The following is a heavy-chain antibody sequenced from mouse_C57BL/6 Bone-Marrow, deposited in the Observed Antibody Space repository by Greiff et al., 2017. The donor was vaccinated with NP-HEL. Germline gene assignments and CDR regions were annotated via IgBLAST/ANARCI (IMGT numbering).Heavy chain of an antibody. CDR2: IDPSDSYT. D-gene: IGHD1-3*01. CDR1: GYTFTSYW. V-gene: IGHV1-69*01. Sequence: QVQLQQPGAELVMPGASVKLSCKASGYTFTSYWMHWVKQRPGQGLEWIGEIDPSDSYTNYNQKFKGKSTLTVDKSSSTAYMQLSSLTCEDSAVYYCARENSVSGYAMDYWGQGTSVTVSS. J-gene: IGHJ4*01. CDR3: ARENSVSGYAMDY.